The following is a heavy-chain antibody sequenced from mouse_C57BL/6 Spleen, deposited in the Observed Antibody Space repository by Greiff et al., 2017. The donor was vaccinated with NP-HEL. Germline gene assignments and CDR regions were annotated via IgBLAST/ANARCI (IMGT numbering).Heavy chain of an antibody. J-gene: IGHJ4*01. CDR2: IDPETGGT. CDR3: TRWGVVGAMDY. D-gene: IGHD1-1*01. Sequence: QVQLQQSGAELVRPGASVTLSCKASGYTFTDYEMHWVKQTPVHGLEWIGAIDPETGGTAYNQKFKGKAILTADKYSSTAYMELRSLTSEDSAVYYCTRWGVVGAMDYWGQGTSGTVSS. V-gene: IGHV1-15*01. CDR1: GYTFTDYE.